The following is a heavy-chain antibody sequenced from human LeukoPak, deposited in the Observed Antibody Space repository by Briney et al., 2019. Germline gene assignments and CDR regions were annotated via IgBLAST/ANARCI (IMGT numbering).Heavy chain of an antibody. CDR1: GYTFTGYY. CDR2: INPNSGGT. J-gene: IGHJ4*02. Sequence: ASVKVSCKASGYTFTGYYMHWVRQAPGQGLEWMGRINPNSGGTNYAQKFQGRVTMTRDTSISTAYMELSSLRSEDTAVYYCARIDTADSDYWGQGTLVTVSS. V-gene: IGHV1-2*06. D-gene: IGHD5-18*01. CDR3: ARIDTADSDY.